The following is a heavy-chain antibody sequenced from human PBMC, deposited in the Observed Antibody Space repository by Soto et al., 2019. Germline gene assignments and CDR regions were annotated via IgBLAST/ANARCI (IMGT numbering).Heavy chain of an antibody. Sequence: GGSLRLSCAASGFTFSSYAMSWVRQAPGKGLEWVSAISGSGGSTYYADSVKGRFTISRDNSKNTLYLQMNSLRAEDTAVYYCAKGNLRFLEWLLPFDYWGQGTLVTVSS. D-gene: IGHD3-3*01. CDR3: AKGNLRFLEWLLPFDY. CDR1: GFTFSSYA. V-gene: IGHV3-23*01. J-gene: IGHJ4*02. CDR2: ISGSGGST.